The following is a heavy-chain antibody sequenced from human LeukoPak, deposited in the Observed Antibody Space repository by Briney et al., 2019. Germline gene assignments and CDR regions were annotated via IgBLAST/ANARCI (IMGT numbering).Heavy chain of an antibody. CDR1: GFTFSSNW. D-gene: IGHD2-15*01. CDR2: IKQDGSEK. CDR3: ARVGGCCYFDY. J-gene: IGHJ4*02. V-gene: IGHV3-7*01. Sequence: PGGSLRLSCAASGFTFSSNWMSWVRQAPGKGLEWVANIKQDGSEKYYVDSVKGRFTISRDNAKNSLYLQMSSLRAEDTAVYYCARVGGCCYFDYWGQGAPVTVSS.